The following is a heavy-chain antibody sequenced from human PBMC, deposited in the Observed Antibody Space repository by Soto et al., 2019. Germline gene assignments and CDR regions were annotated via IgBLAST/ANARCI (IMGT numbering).Heavy chain of an antibody. D-gene: IGHD3-22*01. Sequence: XAALKISCKGSGYSFAGYWITWVRQKPGKGLEWMGRIDPSDSQTYYSPSFRGHVTISATKSITTAFLQWSSLSASDTAMYYCARQIYDSDNGPNFQYYFDSWGQGTPVTVSS. CDR3: ARQIYDSDNGPNFQYYFDS. CDR1: GYSFAGYW. CDR2: IDPSDSQT. V-gene: IGHV5-10-1*01. J-gene: IGHJ4*02.